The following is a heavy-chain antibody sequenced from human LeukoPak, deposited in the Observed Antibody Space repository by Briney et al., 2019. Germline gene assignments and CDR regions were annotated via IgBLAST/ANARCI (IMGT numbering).Heavy chain of an antibody. CDR1: GGSFSGYY. V-gene: IGHV4-34*01. CDR3: ARGSLTIFL. Sequence: KTSETLSLTCAVSGGSFSGYYLSWIRQPPGKGLEWIGEINHSGSTNYNPSLKSRVTISVDTSKNQFSLKLSSVTAADTAVYYCARGSLTIFLWGQGTLVTVSS. J-gene: IGHJ4*02. D-gene: IGHD3-9*01. CDR2: INHSGST.